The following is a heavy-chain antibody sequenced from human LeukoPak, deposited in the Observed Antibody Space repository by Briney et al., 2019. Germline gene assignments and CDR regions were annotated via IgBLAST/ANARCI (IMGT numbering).Heavy chain of an antibody. CDR2: ISGSGGST. CDR1: GFTFSSYA. J-gene: IGHJ4*02. D-gene: IGHD3-3*02. CDR3: AREGANAFQDY. Sequence: GGSLRLSCAASGFTFSSYAMSWVRQAPGKGLEWVSGISGSGGSTYYADSVKGQSTISRDNAKNTLYLQMNSLRAEDTAVYYCAREGANAFQDYWGQGTLVTVSS. V-gene: IGHV3-23*01.